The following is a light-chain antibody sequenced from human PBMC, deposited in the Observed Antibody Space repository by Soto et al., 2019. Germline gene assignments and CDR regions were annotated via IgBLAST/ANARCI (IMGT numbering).Light chain of an antibody. J-gene: IGLJ1*01. CDR3: SSYTISSPPYV. V-gene: IGLV2-14*01. Sequence: QSVLTQPASVSGSPGQSITISCTGTSSDVGGYNYVSWYQQHPGKAPKLMIYEVSNRPSGVSNRFSGSKSGNTASLTISGLQAEDEADYYCSSYTISSPPYVFGPGTKVAVL. CDR2: EVS. CDR1: SSDVGGYNY.